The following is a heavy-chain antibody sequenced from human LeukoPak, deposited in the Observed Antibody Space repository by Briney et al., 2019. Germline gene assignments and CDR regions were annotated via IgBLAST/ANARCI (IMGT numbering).Heavy chain of an antibody. Sequence: SETLSLTCTVSGGSISSSSYYWGWIRQPPGKGLEWIGSIYYSGSTYYNPSLKSRVTISVDTSKNQFSLKLSSVTAADTAVYYCARANDYYGSSGQLGNAFDIWGQGTMVTVSS. CDR3: ARANDYYGSSGQLGNAFDI. CDR1: GGSISSSSYY. J-gene: IGHJ3*02. CDR2: IYYSGST. V-gene: IGHV4-39*07. D-gene: IGHD3-22*01.